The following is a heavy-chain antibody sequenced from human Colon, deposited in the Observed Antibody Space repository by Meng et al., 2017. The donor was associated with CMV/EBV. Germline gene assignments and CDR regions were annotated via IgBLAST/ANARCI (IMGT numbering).Heavy chain of an antibody. CDR1: GFTFSNDW. CDR2: IKEDGSEK. Sequence: GESLKISCAASGFTFSNDWMTWLRQAPGRGLELVAHIKEDGSEKYFVGSVKGRFTISRDNAKNSLYLQMNSLRAEDTAVYYCARDPFIKAFDIWGQGTMVTVSS. V-gene: IGHV3-7*01. J-gene: IGHJ3*02. CDR3: ARDPFIKAFDI.